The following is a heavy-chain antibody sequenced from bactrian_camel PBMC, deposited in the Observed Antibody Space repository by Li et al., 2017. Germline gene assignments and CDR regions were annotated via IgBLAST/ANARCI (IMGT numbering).Heavy chain of an antibody. D-gene: IGHD7*01. V-gene: IGHV3S55*01. CDR1: IYDYSSYC. J-gene: IGHJ4*01. Sequence: HVQLVESGGGSVQAGGSLRHSCEVTIYDYSSYCVGWFRQAPGKEREGVANIRRDNHPTYIDSVKGRFTISRDNAKQTLYLQMDNLKPEDTGMYYCAARWQYFCTFTKDDYTRWGQGQGTQVTVS. CDR2: IRRDNHP.